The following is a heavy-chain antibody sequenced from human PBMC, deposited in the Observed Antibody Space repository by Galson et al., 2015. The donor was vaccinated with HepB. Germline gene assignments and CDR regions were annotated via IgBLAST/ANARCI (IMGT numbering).Heavy chain of an antibody. Sequence: SLRLSCAASGFTFSSYGMHWVRQGPGKGLEWVAVISYDGSNKYYADSVKGRFPISRDNSKNTLYLQMNSLRAEDTAVHYCARDRYWGFLEWLSSHYYYYYGMDVWGQGSTVTVSS. CDR3: ARDRYWGFLEWLSSHYYYYYGMDV. CDR1: GFTFSSYG. J-gene: IGHJ6*02. CDR2: ISYDGSNK. V-gene: IGHV3-30*19. D-gene: IGHD3-3*01.